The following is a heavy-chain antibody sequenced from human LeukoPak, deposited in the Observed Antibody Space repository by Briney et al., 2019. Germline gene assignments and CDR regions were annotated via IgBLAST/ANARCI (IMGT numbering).Heavy chain of an antibody. CDR3: ARASTTGRGWFDP. V-gene: IGHV1-46*01. Sequence: ASVKVSCKASGYTFTTYYMHWVRQAPGQGLEWMGIINPSGGSTTYAQKFQGRVTMTRDTSTSTVYMELSSLRSEDTAVYYCARASTTGRGWFDPWGQGTLVTVSS. D-gene: IGHD1-1*01. CDR2: INPSGGST. CDR1: GYTFTTYY. J-gene: IGHJ5*02.